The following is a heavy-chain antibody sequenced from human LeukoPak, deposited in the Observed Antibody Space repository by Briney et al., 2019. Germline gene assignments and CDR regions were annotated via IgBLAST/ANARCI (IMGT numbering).Heavy chain of an antibody. CDR3: ASAGIRFLEWLAYFDC. CDR1: AFTFSSYS. Sequence: GGSLRLSCAASAFTFSSYSMNWVRQAPGKGLEWVSSISSSGSYKYYADSVKGRFTISRDNAKNSLYLQMNSLRAEDTAVYYCASAGIRFLEWLAYFDCWGQGTLVTVSS. D-gene: IGHD3-3*01. J-gene: IGHJ4*02. CDR2: ISSSGSYK. V-gene: IGHV3-21*01.